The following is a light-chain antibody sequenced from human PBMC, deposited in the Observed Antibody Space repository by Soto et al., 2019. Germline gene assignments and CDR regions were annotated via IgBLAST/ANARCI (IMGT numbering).Light chain of an antibody. CDR3: CSYAGSYSSLYV. V-gene: IGLV2-11*01. CDR2: DVS. J-gene: IGLJ1*01. Sequence: QSVLTQPASVSGSPGQSITISCTGTSSDVGGYNYVSWFQQHPGKAPKLKIYDVSKRPSGVPDRFSGSKSDHTASLSISGLQADDEADYYCCSYAGSYSSLYVFGTGTKVTVL. CDR1: SSDVGGYNY.